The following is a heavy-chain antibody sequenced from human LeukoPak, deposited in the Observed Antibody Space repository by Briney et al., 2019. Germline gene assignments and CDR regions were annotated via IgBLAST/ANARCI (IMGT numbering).Heavy chain of an antibody. D-gene: IGHD2-2*01. CDR3: ARDNGYDDY. J-gene: IGHJ4*02. CDR2: IKQDGSEK. Sequence: PGGSPILSCAASGFTFRYFWMSWVRQAPGKGPEWVANIKQDGSEKYYVDSVKGRFTISRDNAKNSLYLQMNSLRAEDTAVYYCARDNGYDDYWGQGTLVTVSS. CDR1: GFTFRYFW. V-gene: IGHV3-7*01.